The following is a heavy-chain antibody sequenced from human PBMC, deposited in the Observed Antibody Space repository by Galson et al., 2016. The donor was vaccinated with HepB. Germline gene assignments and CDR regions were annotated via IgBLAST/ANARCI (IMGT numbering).Heavy chain of an antibody. CDR3: ARHATYGDYVYNWFDP. CDR1: GGSISSTSYY. D-gene: IGHD4-17*01. J-gene: IGHJ5*02. CDR2: IYYSGTT. Sequence: ETLSLTCTVSGGSISSTSYYWGWIRQPPGKGLEWIGSIYYSGTTHYNASLNSRVTISVDTPKNHFSLKLSSVTAADTAVYYCARHATYGDYVYNWFDPWGQGALFTGSS. V-gene: IGHV4-39*01.